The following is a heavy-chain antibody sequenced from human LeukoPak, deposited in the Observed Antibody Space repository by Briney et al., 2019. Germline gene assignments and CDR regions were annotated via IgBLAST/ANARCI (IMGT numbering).Heavy chain of an antibody. J-gene: IGHJ4*02. D-gene: IGHD6-13*01. CDR1: GYTFTSYG. Sequence: ASVKVSCKASGYTFTSYGISWVRQAPGQGLEWMGWISAYNGNTNYAQKLQGRVTMTTDTSTSTAYMELRSLRSDDTAVYYCARGENPLNIHIAIIDYWGQGTLVTVSS. CDR3: ARGENPLNIHIAIIDY. V-gene: IGHV1-18*01. CDR2: ISAYNGNT.